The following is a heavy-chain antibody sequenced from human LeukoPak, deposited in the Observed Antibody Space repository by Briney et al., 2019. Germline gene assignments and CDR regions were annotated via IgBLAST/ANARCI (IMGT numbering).Heavy chain of an antibody. CDR2: ISGSGGST. V-gene: IGHV3-23*01. D-gene: IGHD6-19*01. CDR3: TRDEAVAGTDY. CDR1: GFTFSSYG. J-gene: IGHJ4*02. Sequence: GGSLRLSCAASGFTFSSYGMHWVRQAPGKGLEWVSTISGSGGSTYYADSVKGRFTISRDNSKNTLSLQMSSLRVEDTAVYYCTRDEAVAGTDYWGQGTLVTVSS.